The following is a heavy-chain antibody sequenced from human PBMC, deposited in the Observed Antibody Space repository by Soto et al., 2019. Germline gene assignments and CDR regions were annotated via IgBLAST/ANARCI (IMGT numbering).Heavy chain of an antibody. CDR2: INHSGST. J-gene: IGHJ6*03. CDR1: GWYFSGYY. CDR3: ARVRRPGYCSGGSCYFYYYYMDV. V-gene: IGHV4-34*01. Sequence: SETLSLTCAVYGWYFSGYYWSWIRQPPGKGLEWIGEINHSGSTNYNPSLKSRVTISVDTSKNQFSLKLSSVTAADTAVYYCARVRRPGYCSGGSCYFYYYYMDVWGKGTTVTVSS. D-gene: IGHD2-15*01.